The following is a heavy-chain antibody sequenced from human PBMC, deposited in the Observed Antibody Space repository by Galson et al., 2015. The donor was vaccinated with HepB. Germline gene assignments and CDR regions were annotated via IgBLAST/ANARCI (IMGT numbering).Heavy chain of an antibody. CDR2: FDPEDGET. J-gene: IGHJ4*02. V-gene: IGHV1-24*01. Sequence: SVKVSCKVSGYTLTELSMHWVRQAPGKGLEWMGGFDPEDGETIYAQKFQGRVTMTEDTSTDTAYMELSSLRSEDTAVYYCAIPGRYGSGDAFDYWGQGTLVTVS. CDR1: GYTLTELS. CDR3: AIPGRYGSGDAFDY. D-gene: IGHD3-10*01.